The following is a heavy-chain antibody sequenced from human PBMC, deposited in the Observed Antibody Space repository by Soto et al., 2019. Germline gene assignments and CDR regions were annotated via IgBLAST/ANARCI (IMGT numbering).Heavy chain of an antibody. V-gene: IGHV2-26*01. CDR1: GFSLSYARVG. CDR3: ARHGAYYDSSGYPYYYFDY. CDR2: IFWNDEK. D-gene: IGHD3-22*01. Sequence: SGPTLVNPTETLTLTCTVSGFSLSYARVGVSWIRQPPGEALEWLAHIFWNDEKSYSTSLKSRLTISKDTSKSQVVLAMTNMDPVDTATYYCARHGAYYDSSGYPYYYFDYWGQGILVTVSS. J-gene: IGHJ4*02.